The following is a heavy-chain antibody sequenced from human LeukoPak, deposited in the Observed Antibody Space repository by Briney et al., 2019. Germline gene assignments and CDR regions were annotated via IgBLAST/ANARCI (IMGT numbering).Heavy chain of an antibody. CDR2: INHGGST. V-gene: IGHV4-34*01. J-gene: IGHJ5*02. Sequence: PSETLSLTCAVYGGSFSDSYWSWIRQPPGKGLEWIGEINHGGSTNFNPSLKSRVTISLDTSRNQFSLKVNSVTAADTAVYYCAKHLRRRFFSRTLGFDPWGQGTLVTVSS. CDR3: AKHLRRRFFSRTLGFDP. CDR1: GGSFSDSY. D-gene: IGHD3-3*01.